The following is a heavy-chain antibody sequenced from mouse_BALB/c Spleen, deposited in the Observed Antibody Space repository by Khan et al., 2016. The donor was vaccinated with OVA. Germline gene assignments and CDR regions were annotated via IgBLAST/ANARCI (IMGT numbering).Heavy chain of an antibody. V-gene: IGHV2-9*02. Sequence: QVQLKQSGPGLVAPSQSLSITCTVSGFSLTSHGVHWVRQPPGKGLEWLGVIWAGGSTNYNSALMSRLSISKDSSKSQVFLKMNSLQTDDTAMYFCARNREPDYFDYWGQGTRLTVSA. CDR2: IWAGGST. CDR1: GFSLTSHG. CDR3: ARNREPDYFDY. J-gene: IGHJ2*03.